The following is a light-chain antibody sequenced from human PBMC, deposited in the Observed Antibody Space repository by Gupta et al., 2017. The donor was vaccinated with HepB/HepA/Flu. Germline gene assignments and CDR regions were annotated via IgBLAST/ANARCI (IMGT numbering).Light chain of an antibody. V-gene: IGKV3-11*01. J-gene: IGKJ5*01. Sequence: EIVLTQSPATLSLSPGESATLSCRASQSVIIYLAWYQQKPGQAPRLLIYDASNRATGIPARFSGSGSGTDFTLTISSLEPEDFAIYYCQQRRSWPLTFGQGTRLEIK. CDR1: QSVIIY. CDR2: DAS. CDR3: QQRRSWPLT.